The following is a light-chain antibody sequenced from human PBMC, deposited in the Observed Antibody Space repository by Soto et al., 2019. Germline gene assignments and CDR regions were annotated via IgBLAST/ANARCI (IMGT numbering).Light chain of an antibody. CDR3: QSYDSSVTGSPV. Sequence: QSALTQPPSVSGAPGQRVTISCTGAGSNIGAGYSVHWYQQLPGTAPKLLIYDDINRPSGVPDRFSGSKSGTSASLAITGLQADDEAVYYCQSYDSSVTGSPVFAGGTKLTVL. V-gene: IGLV1-40*01. J-gene: IGLJ3*02. CDR2: DDI. CDR1: GSNIGAGYS.